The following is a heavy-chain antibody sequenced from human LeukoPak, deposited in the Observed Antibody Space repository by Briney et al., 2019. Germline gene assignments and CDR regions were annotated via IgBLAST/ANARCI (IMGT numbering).Heavy chain of an antibody. CDR2: IKQDGSEK. D-gene: IGHD2-21*02. CDR1: GFTFSDYW. J-gene: IGHJ4*02. CDR3: ASELAHCVGDCLKN. V-gene: IGHV3-7*01. Sequence: GGSLRLSCAASGFTFSDYWMTWVRQAPGKGLEWVADIKQDGSEKYYVDSVKGRFTIFRDNAKNTLYLQMNSLRAEDTAVYYCASELAHCVGDCLKNWGQGTLVTVSS.